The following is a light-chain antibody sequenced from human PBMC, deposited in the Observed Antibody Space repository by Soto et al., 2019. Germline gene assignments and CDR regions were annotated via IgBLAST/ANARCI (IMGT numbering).Light chain of an antibody. J-gene: IGKJ2*01. CDR1: QSVRSSY. V-gene: IGKV3-20*01. Sequence: EIVLTQSPGTLSLSPGERATLSCRASQSVRSSYLAWYQQKPGQAPRLLIYGASSRATGIPDRFSGSGSVTDFTLTISRLEPEDFAVYYCQHYGSSSYTFGQGTKLEIK. CDR2: GAS. CDR3: QHYGSSSYT.